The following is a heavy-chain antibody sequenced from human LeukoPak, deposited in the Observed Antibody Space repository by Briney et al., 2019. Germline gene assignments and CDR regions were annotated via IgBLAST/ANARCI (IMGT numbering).Heavy chain of an antibody. Sequence: ASEKASCNPSGSTFTTYGISWVRQAPGQRLEWMGWISAYNGHTNYAQKLQGRVTMTTDTSTSTAYMELRSLRSDDTAVYYCARDLGGSPYYFDYWGQGTLVTVSS. CDR2: ISAYNGHT. CDR1: GSTFTTYG. CDR3: ARDLGGSPYYFDY. V-gene: IGHV1-18*01. D-gene: IGHD3-16*01. J-gene: IGHJ4*02.